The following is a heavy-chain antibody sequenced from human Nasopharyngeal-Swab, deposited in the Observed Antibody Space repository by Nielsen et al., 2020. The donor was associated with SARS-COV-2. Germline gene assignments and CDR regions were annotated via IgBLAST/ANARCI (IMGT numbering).Heavy chain of an antibody. Sequence: SETLSLTCTVSGDSITNGDYYWSWIRQPPGKGLAWIAYIYHSGSTYYKPSLKSRLSISVDTSKNQFSMKLSSVTAADTAVYYCARGVVPHAGYDYWGQGTLVTVSS. V-gene: IGHV4-30-4*01. J-gene: IGHJ4*02. D-gene: IGHD2-21*01. CDR3: ARGVVPHAGYDY. CDR2: IYHSGST. CDR1: GDSITNGDYY.